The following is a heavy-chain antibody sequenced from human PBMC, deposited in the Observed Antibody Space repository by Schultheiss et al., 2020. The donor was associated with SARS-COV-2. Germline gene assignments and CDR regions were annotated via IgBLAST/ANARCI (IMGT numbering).Heavy chain of an antibody. CDR1: GFTFDDYA. Sequence: GGSLRLSCAASGFTFDDYAMHWVRQAPGKGLEWVSGISWNSGSIGYADSVKGRFTISRDNAKNSLYLQMNSLRPEDTALYYCAKDTYARDAFDIWGQGTMVTVSS. CDR3: AKDTYARDAFDI. V-gene: IGHV3-9*01. D-gene: IGHD3-16*01. J-gene: IGHJ3*02. CDR2: ISWNSGSI.